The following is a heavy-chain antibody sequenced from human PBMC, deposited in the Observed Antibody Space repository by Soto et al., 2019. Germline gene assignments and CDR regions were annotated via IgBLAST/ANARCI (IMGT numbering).Heavy chain of an antibody. CDR3: ARDQGITGTGGPDYSDYGMDV. J-gene: IGHJ6*02. Sequence: SVKVSCKASGGTFSSYAISWVRQAPGQGLEWMGGIIPIFGTANYAQKFQGRVTITADESTSTAYMELSSLRSEDTAVYYCARDQGITGTGGPDYSDYGMDVGGQGTTVTVSS. CDR1: GGTFSSYA. CDR2: IIPIFGTA. D-gene: IGHD1-20*01. V-gene: IGHV1-69*13.